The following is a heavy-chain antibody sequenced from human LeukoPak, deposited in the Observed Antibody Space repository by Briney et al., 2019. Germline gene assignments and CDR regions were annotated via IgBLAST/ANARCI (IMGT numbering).Heavy chain of an antibody. CDR2: ISSSSSYI. CDR3: ARDSSSEYSSSFSH. D-gene: IGHD6-13*01. Sequence: PGGSLRLSCAASGFTFSSYSMNWVRQAPGKGLEWVSSISSSSSYIYYADSVKGRFTISRDNAKNSLYLQMNSLRAEDTAVYYCARDSSSEYSSSFSHWGQGTLVTVSS. CDR1: GFTFSSYS. V-gene: IGHV3-21*01. J-gene: IGHJ4*02.